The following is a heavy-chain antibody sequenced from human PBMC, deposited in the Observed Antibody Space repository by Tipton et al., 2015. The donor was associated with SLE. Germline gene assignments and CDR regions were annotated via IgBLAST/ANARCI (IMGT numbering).Heavy chain of an antibody. J-gene: IGHJ3*02. D-gene: IGHD6-6*01. CDR1: GGSFSGYY. CDR3: ARASSSSAFDI. Sequence: LRLSCAVYGGSFSGYYWSWIRQPPGKGLEWIGEINHSGSTNYNPSLKSRVTISVDTSKNQFSLKLSSVTAADTAVYYCARASSSSAFDIWGQGTMATVSS. CDR2: INHSGST. V-gene: IGHV4-34*01.